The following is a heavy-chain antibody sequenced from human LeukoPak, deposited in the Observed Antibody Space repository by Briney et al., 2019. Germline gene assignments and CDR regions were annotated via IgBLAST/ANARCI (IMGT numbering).Heavy chain of an antibody. CDR3: IVVSDSNH. D-gene: IGHD2-21*02. V-gene: IGHV3-53*01. CDR2: IHTCGET. J-gene: IGHJ5*02. Sequence: PGGSLRLSCAASGLTGSHKYVSWVRQAPGQGLEWVSAIHTCGETCYAASVRGRFAISRDTPKNTPYLQINSLRDDDTAVYDCIVVSDSNHWGQGTLDTVSS. CDR1: GLTGSHKY.